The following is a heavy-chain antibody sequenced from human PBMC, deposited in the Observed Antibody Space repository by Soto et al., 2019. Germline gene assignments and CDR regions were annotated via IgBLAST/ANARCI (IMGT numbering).Heavy chain of an antibody. CDR1: GGSISIGGYS. CDR2: IYHSGST. D-gene: IGHD1-26*01. Sequence: PSETLSLTCAVSGGSISIGGYSWSWIRQPPGKGLEWIGYIYHSGSTYYNPSLKSRVTILVDRSKNQFSLKLSSVTAADTSVYYCARGDVVGLGYSGQGTLVTVSS. J-gene: IGHJ4*02. CDR3: ARGDVVGLGY. V-gene: IGHV4-30-2*01.